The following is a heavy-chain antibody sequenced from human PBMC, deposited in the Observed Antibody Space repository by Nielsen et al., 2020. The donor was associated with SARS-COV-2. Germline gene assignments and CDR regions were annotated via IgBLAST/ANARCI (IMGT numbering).Heavy chain of an antibody. Sequence: SVKASGKASGFTFSNSAIQWVRHARGRRLEWIGWIVVNSGNTNYAQKFQERVTITRDMSTSTAYMELSSLRSEDTAIYYCAADDVQRCSWGQGTLVTVSS. CDR2: IVVNSGNT. J-gene: IGHJ1*01. D-gene: IGHD5-18*01. CDR1: GFTFSNSA. CDR3: AADDVQRCS. V-gene: IGHV1-58*02.